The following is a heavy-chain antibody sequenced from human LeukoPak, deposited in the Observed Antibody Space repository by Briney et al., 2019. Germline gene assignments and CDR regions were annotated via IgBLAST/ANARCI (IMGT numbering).Heavy chain of an antibody. CDR2: ISYDGSNK. Sequence: GGSLRLSCAASGFTFSSYAMHWVRQAPGKVLEWVAVISYDGSNKYYADSVKGRFTISRDNSKNTLYLQMNSLRAEDTAVYYCAREGVPENWFDPWGQGTLVTVSS. CDR1: GFTFSSYA. D-gene: IGHD3-10*01. J-gene: IGHJ5*02. V-gene: IGHV3-30*04. CDR3: AREGVPENWFDP.